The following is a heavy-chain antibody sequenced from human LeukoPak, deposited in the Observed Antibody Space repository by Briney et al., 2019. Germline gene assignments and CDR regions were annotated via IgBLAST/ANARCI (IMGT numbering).Heavy chain of an antibody. CDR3: ARDGFTIFGVVTRFDY. V-gene: IGHV4-34*01. D-gene: IGHD3-3*01. J-gene: IGHJ4*02. Sequence: SETLSLTCAVYGGSFSGYYWSWIRQPPGKGLEWIGEINHSGSTNYNPSLKSRVTISVDTSKNQFSLELSSVTAADTAVYYCARDGFTIFGVVTRFDYWGQGTLVTVSS. CDR2: INHSGST. CDR1: GGSFSGYY.